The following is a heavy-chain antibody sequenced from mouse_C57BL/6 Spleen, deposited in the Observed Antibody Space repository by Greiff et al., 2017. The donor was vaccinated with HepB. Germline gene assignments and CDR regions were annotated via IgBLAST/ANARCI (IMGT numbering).Heavy chain of an antibody. CDR1: GFTFSDYY. CDR3: ARSLITTVDVYYFDY. Sequence: EVMLVESEGGLVQPGSSMKLSCTASGFTFSDYYMAWVRQVPEKGLEWVANINYDGSSTYYLDSLKSRFIISRDNAKNILYLQMSSLKSEDTATYYCARSLITTVDVYYFDYWGQGTTLTVSS. D-gene: IGHD1-1*01. CDR2: INYDGSST. V-gene: IGHV5-16*01. J-gene: IGHJ2*01.